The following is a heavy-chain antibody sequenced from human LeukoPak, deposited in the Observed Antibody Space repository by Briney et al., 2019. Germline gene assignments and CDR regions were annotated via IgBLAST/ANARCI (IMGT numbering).Heavy chain of an antibody. D-gene: IGHD3-22*01. CDR2: INHSGST. J-gene: IGHJ2*01. V-gene: IGHV4-34*01. Sequence: SETLSLTCAVYGGSFSGYYWSWIRQPPGKGLEWIGEINHSGSTNYNPSLKSRVTISVDTSKNQFSLKLSSVTAADTAVYYCARGAPHYYDSSGYYYFWYFDLWGRGTLVTVSS. CDR1: GGSFSGYY. CDR3: ARGAPHYYDSSGYYYFWYFDL.